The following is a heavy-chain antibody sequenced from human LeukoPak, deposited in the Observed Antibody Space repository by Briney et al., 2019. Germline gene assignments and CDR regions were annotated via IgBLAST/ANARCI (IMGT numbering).Heavy chain of an antibody. CDR1: GFTFSSYW. CDR2: INSDGSRT. CDR3: VRSFDI. V-gene: IGHV3-74*01. J-gene: IGHJ3*02. Sequence: PGGSLRLSCAASGFTFSSYWMHWVRQAPGKGLVWVSRINSDGSRTDYADSVKGRFTISRDNAKNTLYLQVNSLTAEDTAIYYCVRSFDIWGQGTMITASS.